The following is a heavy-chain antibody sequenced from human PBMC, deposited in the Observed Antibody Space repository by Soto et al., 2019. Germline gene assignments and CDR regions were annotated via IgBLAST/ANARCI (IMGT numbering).Heavy chain of an antibody. V-gene: IGHV1-2*04. CDR2: NNPNSGRT. D-gene: IGHD4-17*01. J-gene: IGHJ6*03. CDR3: ARESGGTTATLDYYYFYMDV. CDR1: GYAFSQYY. Sequence: QVQLVQSGAEVKKPGASVKVSCKASGYAFSQYYIHWMRQAPGQGLEWMGWNNPNSGRTKVAQNFQGWVTMTRDKSIKTVYMELSGLRSDATAVYYCARESGGTTATLDYYYFYMDVWGKGTTVTVSS.